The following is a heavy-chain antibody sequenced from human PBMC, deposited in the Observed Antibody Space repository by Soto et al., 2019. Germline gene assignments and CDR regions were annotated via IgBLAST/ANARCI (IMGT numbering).Heavy chain of an antibody. J-gene: IGHJ4*02. CDR1: GGSISSGGYY. CDR3: AMALVVPAANLCYFDY. D-gene: IGHD2-2*01. Sequence: SETLSLTCTVSGGSISSGGYYWSWIRQHPGKGLEWIGYIYYSGSTYYNPSLKSRVTISVDTSKNQFSLKLSSVTAADTAVYYCAMALVVPAANLCYFDYWGQGTLVTVSS. V-gene: IGHV4-31*03. CDR2: IYYSGST.